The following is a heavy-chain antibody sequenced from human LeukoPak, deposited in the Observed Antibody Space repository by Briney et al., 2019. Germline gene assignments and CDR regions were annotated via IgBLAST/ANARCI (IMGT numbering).Heavy chain of an antibody. CDR2: ISGSGGST. J-gene: IGHJ4*02. V-gene: IGHV3-23*01. Sequence: GGSLRLSCAASGFTFSSYAMSWVRQAPGKGLEWVSAISGSGGSTYYADSVKGRFTISRDNSKNTLYLQMNSLRAEDTAVNYCAKDVRFLEWLDPFDYWGQGTLVTVSS. CDR3: AKDVRFLEWLDPFDY. CDR1: GFTFSSYA. D-gene: IGHD3-3*01.